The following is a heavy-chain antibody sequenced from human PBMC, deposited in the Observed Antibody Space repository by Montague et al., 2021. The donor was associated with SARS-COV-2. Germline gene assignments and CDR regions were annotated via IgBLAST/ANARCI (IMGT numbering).Heavy chain of an antibody. J-gene: IGHJ6*02. V-gene: IGHV3-9*01. CDR2: INWSGGRI. CDR3: AKGGRKMASANADYYGMDA. Sequence: SRRLSFAASGFPFHDYAMHWVRQAPGKGLEWVSSINWSGGRIDYTDSVKGRFTISRDSANNSLYLQMNSLSPEDTAVYYCAKGGRKMASANADYYGMDAWGQGTKVTVSS. D-gene: IGHD5-24*01. CDR1: GFPFHDYA.